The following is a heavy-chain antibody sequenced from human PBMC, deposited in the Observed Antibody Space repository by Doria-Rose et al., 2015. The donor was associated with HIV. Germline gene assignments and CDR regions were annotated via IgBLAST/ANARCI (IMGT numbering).Heavy chain of an antibody. D-gene: IGHD6-13*01. CDR2: ISSDDER. V-gene: IGHV2-26*01. CDR1: GVSLSSPGMG. CDR3: ARIKSSRWYHKYYFDF. Sequence: QVQLVQSGPVLVKPTETLTLTCTVSGVSLSSPGMGVSWIRQPPGKALEWLANISSDDERSYKTSLKSRLTISRRTSKSQVVLTMTDMDPVDTATYYCARIKSSRWYHKYYFDFWGQETLGIVSA. J-gene: IGHJ4*02.